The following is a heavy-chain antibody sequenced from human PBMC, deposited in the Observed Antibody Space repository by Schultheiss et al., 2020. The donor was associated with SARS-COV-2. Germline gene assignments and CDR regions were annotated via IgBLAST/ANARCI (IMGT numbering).Heavy chain of an antibody. D-gene: IGHD3-3*01. V-gene: IGHV3-7*01. J-gene: IGHJ4*02. CDR1: GFTFSSYW. CDR3: ARDQAQYYDFWSGYSPVVDY. Sequence: GESLKISCAASGFTFSSYWMSWVRQAPGKGLEWVANIKQDGSEKYYVDSVKGRFTISRDNAKNSLYLQMNSLRAEDTAVYYCARDQAQYYDFWSGYSPVVDYWGQGTLVTVSS. CDR2: IKQDGSEK.